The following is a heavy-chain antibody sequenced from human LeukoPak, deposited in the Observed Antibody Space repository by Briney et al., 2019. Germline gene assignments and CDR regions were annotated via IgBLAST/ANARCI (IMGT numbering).Heavy chain of an antibody. CDR3: VRGGGYSHGYVGNYGLDV. CDR1: GFIFSTYG. Sequence: GGSLRLSCVASGFIFSTYGMYWVRQAPGKGLEWVAVMWYDGSNEYYGDSVKGRFIISRDNSKNTLYLQMNSLRAEDTAVYYCVRGGGYSHGYVGNYGLDVWGQGTTVTVSS. V-gene: IGHV3-33*07. D-gene: IGHD3-16*01. CDR2: MWYDGSNE. J-gene: IGHJ6*02.